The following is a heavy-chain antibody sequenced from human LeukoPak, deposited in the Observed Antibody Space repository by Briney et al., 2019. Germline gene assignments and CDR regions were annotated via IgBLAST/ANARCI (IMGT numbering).Heavy chain of an antibody. J-gene: IGHJ4*02. CDR3: AMGLMVRGVIDY. V-gene: IGHV4-59*01. CDR1: GGSISSYY. CDR2: IYYSGST. D-gene: IGHD3-10*01. Sequence: SETLSLTCTVSGGSISSYYWSWIRQPPGKGLEWIGYIYYSGSTNYNPSLKSRVTISVDTSKSQFSLKLSSVTAADTAVYYCAMGLMVRGVIDYWGQGTLVTVSS.